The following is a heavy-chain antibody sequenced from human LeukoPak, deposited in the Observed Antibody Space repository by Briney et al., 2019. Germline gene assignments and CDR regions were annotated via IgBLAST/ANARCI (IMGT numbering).Heavy chain of an antibody. D-gene: IGHD1-26*01. CDR3: ARDLISGHYTFDY. CDR1: GFTFSSYS. V-gene: IGHV3-48*02. CDR2: ISSSSSTI. J-gene: IGHJ4*02. Sequence: GGSLRLSCAASGFTFSSYSMNWVRQAPGKGLEWVSYISSSSSTIYYADSVKGRFTISRDNAKNSLYLQMNSLRDDDTAVYYCARDLISGHYTFDYWGQGTLVTVSS.